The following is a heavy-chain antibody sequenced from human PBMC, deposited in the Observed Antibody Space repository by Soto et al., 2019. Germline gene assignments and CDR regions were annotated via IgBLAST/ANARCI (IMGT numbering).Heavy chain of an antibody. J-gene: IGHJ4*02. D-gene: IGHD2-8*01. CDR3: ARPPFPGCINAVCYPFDY. Sequence: VASVKVSCKASGYTFTDYYIHWVRLAPGQGLEWMGMINPSGGSTDYAQKFRGRVTMTRDTSTGTVYMELSSLRSEDTAVYYCARPPFPGCINAVCYPFDYWGQGTLVTVSS. CDR2: INPSGGST. CDR1: GYTFTDYY. V-gene: IGHV1-46*01.